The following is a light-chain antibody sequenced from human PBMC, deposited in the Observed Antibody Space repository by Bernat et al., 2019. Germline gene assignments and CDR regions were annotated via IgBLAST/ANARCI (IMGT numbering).Light chain of an antibody. CDR1: SSDVGSYNL. CDR2: EVS. V-gene: IGLV2-23*02. J-gene: IGLJ3*02. Sequence: QSALTQPASVSGSPGQSITISCTGTSSDVGSYNLVSWYQQHPGKAPKLMIYEVSKRPSGVSNRYSGSKSGNTASLTISGLQAEDEADYYCCSYAGSSTWVIGGGTRLNVL. CDR3: CSYAGSSTWV.